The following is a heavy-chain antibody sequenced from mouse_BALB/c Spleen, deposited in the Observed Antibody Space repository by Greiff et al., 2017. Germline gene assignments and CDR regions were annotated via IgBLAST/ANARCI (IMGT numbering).Heavy chain of an antibody. V-gene: IGHV1-54*03. Sequence: QVQLQQSGAELVRPGTSVKVSCKASGYAFTNYLIEWVKQRPGQGLEWIGVINPGSGGTNYNEKFKGKATLTADKSSSTAYMQLSSLTSDDSAVYFCARSPSLLYAMDYWGQGTSVTVSS. CDR3: ARSPSLLYAMDY. CDR1: GYAFTNYL. CDR2: INPGSGGT. J-gene: IGHJ4*01. D-gene: IGHD2-1*01.